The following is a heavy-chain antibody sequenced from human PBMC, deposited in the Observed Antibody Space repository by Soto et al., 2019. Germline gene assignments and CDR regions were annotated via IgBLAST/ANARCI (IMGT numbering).Heavy chain of an antibody. J-gene: IGHJ5*02. CDR1: GGSISSGDYY. Sequence: QVQLQESGPGLVKPSQTLSLTCTVSGGSISSGDYYWSWIRQPPGKGLEWIGYIYFSGSTYYNPSLKSGVTISVDTSKNQFSLKLSSVTAADTAVYYCARGGGWYGWFDPWGQGTLVTVSS. CDR3: ARGGGWYGWFDP. D-gene: IGHD6-19*01. V-gene: IGHV4-30-4*01. CDR2: IYFSGST.